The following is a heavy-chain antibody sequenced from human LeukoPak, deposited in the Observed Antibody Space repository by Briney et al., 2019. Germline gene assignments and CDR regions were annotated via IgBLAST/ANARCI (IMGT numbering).Heavy chain of an antibody. CDR2: INPNSDGT. CDR1: GYTFTAYY. J-gene: IGHJ4*02. V-gene: IGHV1-2*02. Sequence: ASVKVSCKASGYTFTAYYIHWVRQAPGQGLEWMGWINPNSDGTHYAQKFQGRVTMTRDTSLYTAYTELSSLRSDDTAVYYCARTHYGDLNYWGQGTLVTVSS. D-gene: IGHD4-17*01. CDR3: ARTHYGDLNY.